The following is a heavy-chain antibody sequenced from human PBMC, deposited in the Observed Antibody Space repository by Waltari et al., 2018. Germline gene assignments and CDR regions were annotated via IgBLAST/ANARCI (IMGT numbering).Heavy chain of an antibody. CDR3: ARDGIPPLPRAFDI. J-gene: IGHJ3*02. Sequence: QVQLQESGTGLVKRSGTLSLTCAVSGGSLSSSNWWSWVGQPPGKGLEWIGEIYHSGSTNYNPSLKSRVTISVDKSKNQFSLKLSSVTAADTAVYYCARDGIPPLPRAFDIWGQGTMVTVSS. CDR1: GGSLSSSNW. V-gene: IGHV4-4*02. CDR2: IYHSGST. D-gene: IGHD5-18*01.